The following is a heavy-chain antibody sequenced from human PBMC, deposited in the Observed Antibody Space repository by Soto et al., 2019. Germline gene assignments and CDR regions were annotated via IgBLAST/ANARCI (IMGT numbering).Heavy chain of an antibody. J-gene: IGHJ3*02. CDR1: GGSISSSNW. Sequence: PSETLSLTCAVSGGSISSSNWWSWVRQPPGKGLEWIGEIYHSGSTNYNPSLKSRVTISVDKSKNQFSLKLSSVTAADTAVYYSARDHVKHCSGGSCYPDAFDIWGQGTMVTVSS. CDR3: ARDHVKHCSGGSCYPDAFDI. V-gene: IGHV4-4*02. CDR2: IYHSGST. D-gene: IGHD2-15*01.